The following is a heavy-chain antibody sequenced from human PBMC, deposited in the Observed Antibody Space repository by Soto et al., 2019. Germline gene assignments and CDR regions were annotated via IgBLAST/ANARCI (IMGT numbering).Heavy chain of an antibody. V-gene: IGHV3-74*01. Sequence: EVQLVESGGGLVQPGGSLRLSCAASGFTFSSYWMHWVRQAPGKGLVWVSRINSDGSSTSYADSVKGRFTISRDNAKNTLYLQMNSLRAEDTAVYYCARGGYYYGSGSGYYMDVWGKGTTVTVSS. CDR3: ARGGYYYGSGSGYYMDV. J-gene: IGHJ6*03. CDR1: GFTFSSYW. CDR2: INSDGSST. D-gene: IGHD3-10*01.